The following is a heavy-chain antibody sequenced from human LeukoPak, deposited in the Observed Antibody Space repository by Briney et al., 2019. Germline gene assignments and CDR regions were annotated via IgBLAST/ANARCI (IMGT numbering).Heavy chain of an antibody. J-gene: IGHJ4*02. CDR2: IYYRGST. Sequence: SEALSLTCTVSGGSISSSSYYWGWIRQPPGKGLEWIGSIYYRGSTYYNQSLKSRVTISVDTSKNQFSLKLSSVTAADTAVYYCARSYYSDSSGYYYWGQGTLVTVSS. V-gene: IGHV4-39*01. CDR3: ARSYYSDSSGYYY. D-gene: IGHD3-22*01. CDR1: GGSISSSSYY.